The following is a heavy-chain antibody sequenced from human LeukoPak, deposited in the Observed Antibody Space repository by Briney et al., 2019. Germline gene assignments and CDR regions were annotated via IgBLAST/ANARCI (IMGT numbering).Heavy chain of an antibody. J-gene: IGHJ2*01. Sequence: GESLKISCKGSGYSFTSYWIGWVRQMPGKGLEWMGIIYPGDSDTRYSPSFQGQVTISADKSISTAYLQWSSLKASDTAMYYCARRIMITFGELSVLPIFDLWGRGTLVTVSS. CDR3: ARRIMITFGELSVLPIFDL. D-gene: IGHD3-16*02. CDR1: GYSFTSYW. CDR2: IYPGDSDT. V-gene: IGHV5-51*01.